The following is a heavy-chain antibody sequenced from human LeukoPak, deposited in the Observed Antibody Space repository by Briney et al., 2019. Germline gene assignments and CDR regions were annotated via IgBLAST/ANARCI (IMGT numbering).Heavy chain of an antibody. Sequence: ASVKVSCKASGYTFTSYGLTWVRQAPGQGLEWMGWISGYNGNTNYAQKFQGRVSMTADTSTSTAYMELRSLRSDDTAVYYCARSGRGTYYYSDLWGQGTLVTVSS. V-gene: IGHV1-18*01. CDR3: ARSGRGTYYYSDL. CDR1: GYTFTSYG. D-gene: IGHD1-26*01. J-gene: IGHJ4*02. CDR2: ISGYNGNT.